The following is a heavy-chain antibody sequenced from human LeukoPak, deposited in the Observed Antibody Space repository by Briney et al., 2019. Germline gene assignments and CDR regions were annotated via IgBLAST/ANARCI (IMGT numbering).Heavy chain of an antibody. D-gene: IGHD6-19*01. CDR3: ARLRQIPVAGNLRAMNFDY. J-gene: IGHJ4*02. V-gene: IGHV1-2*06. CDR1: GYTFTGYY. CDR2: INPNSGGT. Sequence: ASVKVSCKASGYTFTGYYMHWVRQAPGQGLEWMGRINPNSGGTNYAQKFQGRVTMTRDTSISTAYMELSSLRSDDTAVYYCARLRQIPVAGNLRAMNFDYWGQGTLVTVSS.